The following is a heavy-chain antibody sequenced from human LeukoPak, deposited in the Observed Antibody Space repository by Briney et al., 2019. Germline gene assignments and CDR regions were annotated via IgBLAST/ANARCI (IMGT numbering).Heavy chain of an antibody. CDR1: GFTFSSYG. V-gene: IGHV3-30*18. CDR2: ISYDGSNK. D-gene: IGHD5-18*01. J-gene: IGHJ4*02. Sequence: GGSLRLSCAASGFTFSSYGMHWVRQAPGKGLEWVAVISYDGSNKYYADSVKGRFTISRDNSKNTLYLQMNSLRAEDTAVYYCAKLPSVDTAIIDYWGQGTLVTVSS. CDR3: AKLPSVDTAIIDY.